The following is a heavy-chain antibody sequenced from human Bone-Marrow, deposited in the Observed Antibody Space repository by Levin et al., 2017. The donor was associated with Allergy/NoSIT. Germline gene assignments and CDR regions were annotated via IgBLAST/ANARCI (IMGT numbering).Heavy chain of an antibody. CDR2: IYYSGST. Sequence: SETLSLTCTVSGGSISSYYWSWIRQPPGKGLEWIGYIYYSGSTNYNPSLKSRVTISVDTSKNQFSLKLSSVTAADTAVYYCARVPWVYCSSTSCYKAGWFDPWGQGTLVTVSS. V-gene: IGHV4-59*01. D-gene: IGHD2-2*02. CDR3: ARVPWVYCSSTSCYKAGWFDP. J-gene: IGHJ5*02. CDR1: GGSISSYY.